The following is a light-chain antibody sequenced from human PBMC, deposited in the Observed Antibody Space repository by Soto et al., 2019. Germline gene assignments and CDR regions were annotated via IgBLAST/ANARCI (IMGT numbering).Light chain of an antibody. V-gene: IGKV1-9*01. CDR1: QGISSY. CDR2: AAS. J-gene: IGKJ4*01. CDR3: QQLNSYPLT. Sequence: DIQLTQSPSFLSASVGDRVTITCRASQGISSYLAWYQQKPGKAPKLLIYAASTLQSGVPSRSSGSGSGTEFTLTISSLQPEDSATYYCQQLNSYPLTFGGGTKVEIK.